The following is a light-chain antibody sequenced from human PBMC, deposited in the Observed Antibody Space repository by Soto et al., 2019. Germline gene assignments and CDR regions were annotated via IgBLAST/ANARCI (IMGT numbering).Light chain of an antibody. CDR1: SSDVGSYNL. J-gene: IGLJ3*02. CDR2: EGS. CDR3: WSSGGSRGV. V-gene: IGLV2-23*01. Sequence: QSALTQPASVSGSPGQSITISCTGTSSDVGSYNLVSWYQQHPGKAPKLMIYEGSKRPSGVSNRFSGSKSGNTASLTISGLQAEDEADYYCWSSGGSRGVFGGGSKLTVL.